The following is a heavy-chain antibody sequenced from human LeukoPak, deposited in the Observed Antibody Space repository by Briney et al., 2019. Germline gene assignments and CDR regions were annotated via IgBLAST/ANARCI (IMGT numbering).Heavy chain of an antibody. V-gene: IGHV4-59*01. D-gene: IGHD2-15*01. CDR2: IYYSGST. CDR1: GGSISSYY. J-gene: IGHJ4*02. CDR3: ARFFRGYCSGGSCYYFDC. Sequence: PSETLSLTCTVSGGSISSYYWSWIRQPPGKGLEWIGYIYYSGSTNYNPSLKSRVTISVDTSKNQFSLKLSSVTAADTAVYYCARFFRGYCSGGSCYYFDCWAREPWSPSPQ.